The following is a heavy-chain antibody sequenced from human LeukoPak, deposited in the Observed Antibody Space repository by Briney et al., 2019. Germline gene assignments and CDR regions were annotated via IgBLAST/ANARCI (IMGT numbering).Heavy chain of an antibody. V-gene: IGHV3-23*01. CDR2: VSGRDTST. Sequence: TGGSLRLSCAASGFTFSNYAMSWVRQAPGKGLEWVSAVSGRDTSTYYTDSVKGRFTISRDNSKNTLYLQMNSLSAEDTAIYYCAKWGDYGVLTGYYDSDYWGQGTLVTVSS. CDR3: AKWGDYGVLTGYYDSDY. J-gene: IGHJ4*02. CDR1: GFTFSNYA. D-gene: IGHD3-9*01.